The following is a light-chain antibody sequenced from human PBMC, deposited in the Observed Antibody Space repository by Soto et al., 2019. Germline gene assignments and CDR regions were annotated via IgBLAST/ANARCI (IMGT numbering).Light chain of an antibody. CDR2: GAS. CDR1: QSVSSN. J-gene: IGKJ4*01. V-gene: IGKV3-15*01. CDR3: QQHNNWPLT. Sequence: EIVMTQSPATLSVSPGERATLSCRASQSVSSNLAWYQQKPGQAPRLPVYGASTRATGIPARFSGSGSGTQFTLTISSLQSEDFAVYYCQQHNNWPLTFGGGTKVDIK.